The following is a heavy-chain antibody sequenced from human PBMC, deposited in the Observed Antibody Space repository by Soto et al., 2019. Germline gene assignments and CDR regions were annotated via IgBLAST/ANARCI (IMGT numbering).Heavy chain of an antibody. CDR1: GGSISSGDYY. CDR2: IYYSGST. CDR3: ARDCSSTSRYSSDYYYYGMDV. D-gene: IGHD2-2*01. J-gene: IGHJ6*02. Sequence: SETLSLTCTVSGGSISSGDYYWSWIRQPPGKGLEWIGYIYYSGSTYYNPSLKSRVTISVDTSKNQFSLKLSSVTAADTAVYYCARDCSSTSRYSSDYYYYGMDVWGQGTTVTV. V-gene: IGHV4-30-4*01.